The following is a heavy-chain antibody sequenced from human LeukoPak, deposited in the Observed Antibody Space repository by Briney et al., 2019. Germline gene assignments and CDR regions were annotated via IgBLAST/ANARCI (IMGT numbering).Heavy chain of an antibody. V-gene: IGHV3-30-3*01. CDR2: ISYDGSNK. CDR3: AREGVWGSYPYGMDV. J-gene: IGHJ6*02. D-gene: IGHD3-16*02. Sequence: GRSLRLSCAASGFTFSSCAMHWVRQAPGKGLEWVAVISYDGSNKYYADSVKGRFTISRDNSENTLYLQMNSLRAEDTAVYYCAREGVWGSYPYGMDVWGQGTTVTVSS. CDR1: GFTFSSCA.